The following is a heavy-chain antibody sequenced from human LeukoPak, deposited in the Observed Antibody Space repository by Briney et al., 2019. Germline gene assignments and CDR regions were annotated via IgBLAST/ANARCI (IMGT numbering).Heavy chain of an antibody. D-gene: IGHD4-17*01. J-gene: IGHJ6*03. CDR3: ARDETTDYYYMDV. Sequence: PGGSLRLSCAASGFTFSSYEMNWVRQAPGKGLEWVSYISSSSSTIYYADSVKGRFTISRDNAKNSLYLQMNSLRAEDTAVYYCARDETTDYYYMDVWGKGTTVTVSS. V-gene: IGHV3-48*01. CDR1: GFTFSSYE. CDR2: ISSSSSTI.